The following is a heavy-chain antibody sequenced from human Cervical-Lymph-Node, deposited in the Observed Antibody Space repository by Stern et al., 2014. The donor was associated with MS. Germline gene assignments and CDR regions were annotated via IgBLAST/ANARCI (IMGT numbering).Heavy chain of an antibody. Sequence: EVQLVQSGGGLVQPGGSLRLSCAAAGFTFSNFWMSWVRQAPGKGLEWVANIKHDGSGKYYVDSVKGRFTISRDNAKNSLYLQLNSLRAEDTAVYYCARDGSDWSYDYWGQGTLVTVSS. V-gene: IGHV3-7*03. D-gene: IGHD1-7*01. J-gene: IGHJ4*02. CDR3: ARDGSDWSYDY. CDR1: GFTFSNFW. CDR2: IKHDGSGK.